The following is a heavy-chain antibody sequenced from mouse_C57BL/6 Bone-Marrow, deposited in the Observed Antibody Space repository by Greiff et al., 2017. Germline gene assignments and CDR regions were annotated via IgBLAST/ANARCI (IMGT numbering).Heavy chain of an antibody. V-gene: IGHV1-69*01. Sequence: QVQLQQPGAELVMPGASVKLSCKASGYTFTSYWMHWVKQRPGQGLEWIGEIDPSDSYTNYNQKFKGKSTLTVDKSSSTAYMQLRSLTSEDSAVYYCARERGYARDYWGQGTSVTVSS. CDR3: ARERGYARDY. CDR1: GYTFTSYW. J-gene: IGHJ4*01. CDR2: IDPSDSYT.